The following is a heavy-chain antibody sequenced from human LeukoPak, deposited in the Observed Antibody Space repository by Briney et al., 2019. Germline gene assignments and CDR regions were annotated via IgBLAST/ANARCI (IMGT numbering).Heavy chain of an antibody. V-gene: IGHV3-30*18. Sequence: GGSLRLSCAASGFTFSSYGMHWVRQAPGKGLEWVAVISYDGSNKYYADSVKGRFTISRDNSKNTLYLQMNSLRAEDTAVYYCAKVLGFGGATWRTDAFDIWGQGTMVTVSS. CDR2: ISYDGSNK. CDR3: AKVLGFGGATWRTDAFDI. J-gene: IGHJ3*02. CDR1: GFTFSSYG. D-gene: IGHD1-26*01.